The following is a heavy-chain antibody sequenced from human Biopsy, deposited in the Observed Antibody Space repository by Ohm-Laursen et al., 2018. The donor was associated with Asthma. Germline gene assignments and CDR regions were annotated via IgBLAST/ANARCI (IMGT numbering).Heavy chain of an antibody. CDR2: IYHRDTT. CDR1: GGSINSGGYS. V-gene: IGHV4-30-2*01. CDR3: ARGALTTVTTSRFDP. Sequence: SQTLSLTCAVSGGSINSGGYSWTWIRQPPGKGLEWIGYIYHRDTTYYNPSLKSRVTISLDGSKNQFSLKLSSVTAADTAVYYCARGALTTVTTSRFDPWGQGTLVTVSS. D-gene: IGHD4-17*01. J-gene: IGHJ5*02.